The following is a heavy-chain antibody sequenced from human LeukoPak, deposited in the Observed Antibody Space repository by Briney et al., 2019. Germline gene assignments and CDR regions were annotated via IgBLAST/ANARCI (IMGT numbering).Heavy chain of an antibody. J-gene: IGHJ4*02. V-gene: IGHV4-38-2*02. CDR2: IYHSGST. D-gene: IGHD3-9*01. CDR1: GYSISSGYY. CDR3: ARAPPYDILTGAFDY. Sequence: ASETLSLTCTVSGYSISSGYYWGWIRQPPGKGLEWIGSIYHSGSTYYNPSLKSRVTISVDTSKNQFSLKLSSVTAADTAVYYCARAPPYDILTGAFDYWGQGTLVTVSS.